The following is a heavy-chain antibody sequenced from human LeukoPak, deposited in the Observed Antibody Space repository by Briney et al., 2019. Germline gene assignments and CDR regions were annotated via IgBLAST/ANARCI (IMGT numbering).Heavy chain of an antibody. CDR2: IYSSGST. CDR1: GASISSYY. V-gene: IGHV4-4*07. Sequence: PSETLSLTCSVSGASISSYYWTWIRQPPGKGLEWIGRIYSSGSTNYNPSLKSRVTMSVDASKNQFSLKLNSVTAADTAVYYCARDKSTTWHNWFDPWGQGTLVTISS. J-gene: IGHJ5*02. CDR3: ARDKSTTWHNWFDP. D-gene: IGHD1-14*01.